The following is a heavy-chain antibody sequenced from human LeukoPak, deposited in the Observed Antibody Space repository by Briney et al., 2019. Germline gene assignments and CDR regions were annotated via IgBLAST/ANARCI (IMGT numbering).Heavy chain of an antibody. CDR3: ARGWIQLWS. D-gene: IGHD5-18*01. CDR2: IFRCGST. CDR1: GHSVICKY. Sequence: GGSLRLSCAASGHSVICKYMNWVRQSRGKGLELVSVIFRCGSTYYPDSVKGRFTLSRDSSTNTLHLEMNSLRAEDTAVYYCARGWIQLWSWGQGTLVTVSS. V-gene: IGHV3-53*01. J-gene: IGHJ4*02.